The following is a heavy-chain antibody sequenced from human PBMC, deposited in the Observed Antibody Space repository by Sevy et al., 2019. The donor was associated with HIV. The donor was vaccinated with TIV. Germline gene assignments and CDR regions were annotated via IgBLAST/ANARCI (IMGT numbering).Heavy chain of an antibody. CDR2: ISYDGSNK. CDR1: GFTFSSYG. D-gene: IGHD2-15*01. CDR3: AKRGARGVAAAADFDY. Sequence: GGSLRLSCAASGFTFSSYGMHWVRQAPGKGLEWVAVISYDGSNKYYADSVKGRFTISRDNSKNTLYLQMNSLRAEDTAVYYCAKRGARGVAAAADFDYWGQGTLVTVSS. V-gene: IGHV3-30*18. J-gene: IGHJ4*02.